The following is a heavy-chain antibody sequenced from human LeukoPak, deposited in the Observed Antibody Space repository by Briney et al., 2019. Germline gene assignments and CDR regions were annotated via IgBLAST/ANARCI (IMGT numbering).Heavy chain of an antibody. V-gene: IGHV4-59*01. D-gene: IGHD2-2*02. Sequence: SETLSLTCTVSGGSISSYYWSWIRQPPGKGLEWIGYIYYSGGTNYNPSLKSRVTISVDTSKNQFSLKLSSVTAADTAVYYCARVPHCSSTSCYIDYYYGMDVWGKGTTVTVSS. J-gene: IGHJ6*04. CDR2: IYYSGGT. CDR3: ARVPHCSSTSCYIDYYYGMDV. CDR1: GGSISSYY.